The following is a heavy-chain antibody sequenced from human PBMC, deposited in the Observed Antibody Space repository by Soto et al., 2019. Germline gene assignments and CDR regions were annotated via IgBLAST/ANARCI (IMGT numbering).Heavy chain of an antibody. CDR1: GYTFTSYG. V-gene: IGHV1-18*01. J-gene: IGHJ3*02. CDR3: ARVPIDNYCSGGSCYSVAGAFDI. Sequence: QVQLVQSGAEVKNPGASVKVSCKASGYTFTSYGISWVRQAPGQGLEWMGWISAYNGNTNYARKLQGRVTMTTDTSTSTAYMELRILRSDDTAVYYCARVPIDNYCSGGSCYSVAGAFDIWGQGTMVTVSS. CDR2: ISAYNGNT. D-gene: IGHD2-15*01.